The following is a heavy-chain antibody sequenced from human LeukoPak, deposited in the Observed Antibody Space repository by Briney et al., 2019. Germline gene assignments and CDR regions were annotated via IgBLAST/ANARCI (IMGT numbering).Heavy chain of an antibody. J-gene: IGHJ3*02. CDR1: TGSVSSDSYY. CDR2: IYYSGRT. V-gene: IGHV4-39*07. CDR3: ARDRGIGYASDAFDI. D-gene: IGHD1-26*01. Sequence: IPSGTLSLTCTVSTGSVSSDSYYWGWIRQPRGKGLGWIGSIYYSGRTYYNPSLKSRVTISVDTSKNQFSLKLSSVTAADTAVYYCARDRGIGYASDAFDIWGQGTMVTVSS.